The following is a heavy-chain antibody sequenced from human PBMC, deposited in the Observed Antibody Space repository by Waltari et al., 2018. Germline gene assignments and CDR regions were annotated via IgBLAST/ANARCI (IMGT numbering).Heavy chain of an antibody. CDR1: GFTFSSHS. CDR3: TRDAGAVAAEGDY. J-gene: IGHJ4*02. CDR2: ISSGITYI. D-gene: IGHD6-19*01. Sequence: EVHLVESGGGLVKPGGSLRLSCAASGFTFSSHSMNWVRQAPGKGLEWVSSISSGITYIYYADSVKGRFTIARDNSKNTLYLQMNSLRAEDTAVYYCTRDAGAVAAEGDYWGQGTLVTVSS. V-gene: IGHV3-21*01.